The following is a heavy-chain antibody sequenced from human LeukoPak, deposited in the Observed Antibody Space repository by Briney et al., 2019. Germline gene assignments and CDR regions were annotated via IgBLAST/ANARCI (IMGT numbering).Heavy chain of an antibody. CDR2: ISGSGGST. CDR1: GFTFSSYS. Sequence: GGSLRLSCAASGFTFSSYSMNWVRQAPGKGLEWVSGISGSGGSTYYADSAKGRFTISRDNSKNTLYLQMNSLRADDTAVYYCAREIGQFDYWGQGTLVTVSS. CDR3: AREIGQFDY. J-gene: IGHJ4*02. D-gene: IGHD3-10*01. V-gene: IGHV3-23*01.